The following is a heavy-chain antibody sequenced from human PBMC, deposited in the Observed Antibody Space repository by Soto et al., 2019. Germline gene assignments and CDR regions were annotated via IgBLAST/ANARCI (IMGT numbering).Heavy chain of an antibody. Sequence: HPVGSLRLSCAASGFTFSSYAMHWVRQAPGKGLEWVAVISYDGSNKYYADTVKGRFTFSRDNSKNTLYLQMNSLRAEDTAVYYCARDLDTPMAYGNYFDYWGQGTLVTVSS. V-gene: IGHV3-30-3*01. CDR3: ARDLDTPMAYGNYFDY. D-gene: IGHD5-18*01. CDR2: ISYDGSNK. J-gene: IGHJ4*02. CDR1: GFTFSSYA.